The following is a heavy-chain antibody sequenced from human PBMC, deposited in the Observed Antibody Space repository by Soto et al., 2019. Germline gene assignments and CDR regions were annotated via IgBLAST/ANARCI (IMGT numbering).Heavy chain of an antibody. CDR3: ARDGWLRLAPFDY. CDR1: GGTFSSYA. D-gene: IGHD5-12*01. J-gene: IGHJ4*02. V-gene: IGHV1-18*01. Sequence: ASVKVSCKASGGTFSSYAISWLRQAPGQGLEWMGWISAYNGNTNYAQKLQGRVTMTTDTSTSTAYMELRSLRSDDTAVYYCARDGWLRLAPFDYWGQGTLVTVSS. CDR2: ISAYNGNT.